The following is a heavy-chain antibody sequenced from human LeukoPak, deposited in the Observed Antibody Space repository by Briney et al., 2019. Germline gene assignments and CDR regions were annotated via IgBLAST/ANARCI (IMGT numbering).Heavy chain of an antibody. V-gene: IGHV3-23*01. J-gene: IGHJ4*02. Sequence: GGSLRLSCAASGFTVSSNYMSWVRQAPGKGLEWVSAISGSGGSTYYADSVKGRFTISRDNSKNTLYLQMNSLRAEDTAVYYCAKARLRGAARQGPFDYWGQGTLVTVSS. CDR1: GFTVSSNY. CDR2: ISGSGGST. D-gene: IGHD6-6*01. CDR3: AKARLRGAARQGPFDY.